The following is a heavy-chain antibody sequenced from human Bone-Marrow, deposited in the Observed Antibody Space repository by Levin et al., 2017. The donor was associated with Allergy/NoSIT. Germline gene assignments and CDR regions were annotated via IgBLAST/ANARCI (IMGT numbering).Heavy chain of an antibody. D-gene: IGHD5-18*01. Sequence: RSQTLSLTCAVYGGSFSGSYWSWIRQPPGKGLEWIGEINHSGSTNYNPSLKSRVTISVDTSKNQFSLKLSSVTAADTAVYYCARSLTRLLRYSYASYYMDVWGKGTTVTVSS. J-gene: IGHJ6*03. CDR2: INHSGST. V-gene: IGHV4-34*01. CDR3: ARSLTRLLRYSYASYYMDV. CDR1: GGSFSGSY.